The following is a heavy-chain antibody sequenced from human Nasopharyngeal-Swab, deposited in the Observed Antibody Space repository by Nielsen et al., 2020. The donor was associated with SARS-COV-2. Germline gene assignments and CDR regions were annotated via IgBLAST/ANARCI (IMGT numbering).Heavy chain of an antibody. V-gene: IGHV3-53*01. Sequence: GGSLRLSCAASGFTVSSNYMSRVRQAPGKGLEWVSVIYSGGSTYYADSVKGRFTISRDNSKNTLYLQMNSLRAEDTAVYYCARDGQSYGMDVWGQGTTVTVSS. CDR1: GFTVSSNY. CDR2: IYSGGST. CDR3: ARDGQSYGMDV. J-gene: IGHJ6*02.